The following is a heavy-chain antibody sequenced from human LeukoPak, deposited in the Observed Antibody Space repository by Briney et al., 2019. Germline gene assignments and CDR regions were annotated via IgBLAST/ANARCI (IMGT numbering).Heavy chain of an antibody. CDR3: ARGYLSYSGSGSYYMNYGMDV. Sequence: SEILSLTCAVHVGSFSGYHRSWIRQPPWKGLEWIVEINHSGSTNYNPSLKSRVTISVDTSKNQFSLKLSSVTAADTAVYFCARGYLSYSGSGSYYMNYGMDVWGQGTTVTVSS. CDR1: VGSFSGYH. V-gene: IGHV4-34*01. CDR2: INHSGST. D-gene: IGHD3-10*01. J-gene: IGHJ6*02.